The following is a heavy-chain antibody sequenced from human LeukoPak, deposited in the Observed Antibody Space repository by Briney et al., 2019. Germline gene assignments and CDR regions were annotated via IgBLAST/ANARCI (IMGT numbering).Heavy chain of an antibody. CDR3: ARGMRYYYGSGSSSSSSYYYGMDV. V-gene: IGHV4-38-2*02. J-gene: IGHJ6*02. CDR2: IHHSGST. CDR1: GCSISSGYY. D-gene: IGHD3-10*01. Sequence: SETLSLTCTVSGCSISSGYYWGWIRQPPRKGLEWIGSIHHSGSTYYNPSHKSRVTISVDTSKNQFSLKLSSVTAADTAVYYCARGMRYYYGSGSSSSSSYYYGMDVRGQGTTVTVSS.